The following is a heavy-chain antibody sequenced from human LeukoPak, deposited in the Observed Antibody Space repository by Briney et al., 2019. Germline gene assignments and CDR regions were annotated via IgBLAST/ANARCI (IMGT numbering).Heavy chain of an antibody. CDR3: ARHHYGDYGGGEY. D-gene: IGHD4-17*01. CDR2: INPNSGGT. J-gene: IGHJ4*02. V-gene: IGHV1-2*02. CDR1: GYTFTGYY. Sequence: ASVKVSCKASGYTFTGYYMHWVRQAPGQGLEWMGWINPNSGGTNYAQKFQGRVTMTRDTSISTAYMELSGLRSDDTAVYYCARHHYGDYGGGEYWGQGTLVTVSS.